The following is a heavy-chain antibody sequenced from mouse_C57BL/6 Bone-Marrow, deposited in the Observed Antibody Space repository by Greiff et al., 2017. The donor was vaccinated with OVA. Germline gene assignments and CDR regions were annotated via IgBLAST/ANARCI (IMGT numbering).Heavy chain of an antibody. D-gene: IGHD2-5*01. J-gene: IGHJ1*03. CDR3: ARAGYSNFYV. Sequence: EVQVVESGPELVKPGASVKIPCKASGYTFTDYNMDWVKQSHGKSLEWIGDINPNNGGTIYNQKFKGKATLTADKSSSTAYMELRSLTSEDTAVYYCARAGYSNFYVWGTGTTVTVSS. CDR1: GYTFTDYN. V-gene: IGHV1-18*01. CDR2: INPNNGGT.